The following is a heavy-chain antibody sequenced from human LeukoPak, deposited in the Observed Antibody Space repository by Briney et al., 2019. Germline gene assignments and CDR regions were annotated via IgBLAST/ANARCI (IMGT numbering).Heavy chain of an antibody. V-gene: IGHV4-39*07. CDR1: GGSISSSSYY. D-gene: IGHD7-27*01. Sequence: PSETLSLTCTVSGGSISSSSYYWGWIRQPPGKGLEWIGSIYYSGSTNYNPSLKSRVTISVDTSKNQFSLKLSSVTAADTAMYYCARFTGLGIFDYWGQGTLVTVSS. CDR2: IYYSGST. J-gene: IGHJ4*02. CDR3: ARFTGLGIFDY.